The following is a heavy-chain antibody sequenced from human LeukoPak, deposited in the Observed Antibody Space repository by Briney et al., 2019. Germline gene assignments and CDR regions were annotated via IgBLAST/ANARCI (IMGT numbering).Heavy chain of an antibody. Sequence: PSETLSLTCTISNGFIRGYYWSWIRQPPGKGLEWIGYIYYSGAARYNPSLKSRVTISGDTSKNQFSLNLSSVTAADTAVYYCARVGSYSDWFDPRGQGTLVTVSS. D-gene: IGHD3-10*01. J-gene: IGHJ5*02. CDR1: NGFIRGYY. V-gene: IGHV4-59*01. CDR2: IYYSGAA. CDR3: ARVGSYSDWFDP.